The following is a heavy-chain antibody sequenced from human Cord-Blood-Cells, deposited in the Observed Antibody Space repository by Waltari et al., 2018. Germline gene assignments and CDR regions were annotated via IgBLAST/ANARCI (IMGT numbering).Heavy chain of an antibody. V-gene: IGHV4-39*01. CDR2: IYYSGIT. J-gene: IGHJ4*02. Sequence: QLQLQESGPGLVKPSENLSLTCTVSGGSLSSSSYYWGWIRPPPGKGLEWIGSIYYSGITYYNPSLKSRVTISVDTSKNQFSLKLSSVTAADTAVYYCARKATGVRFDYWGQGTLVTVSS. D-gene: IGHD7-27*01. CDR3: ARKATGVRFDY. CDR1: GGSLSSSSYY.